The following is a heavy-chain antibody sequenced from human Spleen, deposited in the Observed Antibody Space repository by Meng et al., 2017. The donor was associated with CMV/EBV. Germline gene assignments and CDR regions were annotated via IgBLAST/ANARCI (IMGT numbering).Heavy chain of an antibody. Sequence: ASVKVSCKASGYTFTAHYFHWVRQAPGQGLEWMGWIHPHRGDTNYAQQFQGRVTLTRDTSINTGYMELTRLTSDDTAVYYCARDNKWGQDYWGQGTLVTVSS. CDR2: IHPHRGDT. CDR1: GYTFTAHY. CDR3: ARDNKWGQDY. V-gene: IGHV1-2*02. D-gene: IGHD7-27*01. J-gene: IGHJ4*02.